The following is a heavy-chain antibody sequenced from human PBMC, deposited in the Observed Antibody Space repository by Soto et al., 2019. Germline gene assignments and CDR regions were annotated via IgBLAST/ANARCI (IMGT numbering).Heavy chain of an antibody. D-gene: IGHD5-18*01. CDR1: GGTFSSSA. J-gene: IGHJ4*02. V-gene: IGHV1-69*06. CDR3: ATLGGTAMVKIDY. Sequence: QVQLVQYGAEVKKPVSSVKFSCKASGGTFSSSAISWVRQAPGQGLEWMGGIIPIFGTANYAQKFQGRVTMTADKYTSTAYMELSSLRSEDTAVYYCATLGGTAMVKIDYWGQGTLGTVSS. CDR2: IIPIFGTA.